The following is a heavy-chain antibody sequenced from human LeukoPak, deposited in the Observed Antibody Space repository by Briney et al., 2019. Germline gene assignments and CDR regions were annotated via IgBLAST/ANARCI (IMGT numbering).Heavy chain of an antibody. Sequence: SETLSLTCTVSGGSISSYYWSWIRQPPGKGLEWIGYIYHSGSTNYNPSFKSRVTISVDTSKNLFSLKLSSVTAADTAVYYCARPRSPTGVGMDVWGQGTTVTVSS. J-gene: IGHJ6*02. CDR3: ARPRSPTGVGMDV. V-gene: IGHV4-59*08. CDR1: GGSISSYY. CDR2: IYHSGST. D-gene: IGHD3-10*01.